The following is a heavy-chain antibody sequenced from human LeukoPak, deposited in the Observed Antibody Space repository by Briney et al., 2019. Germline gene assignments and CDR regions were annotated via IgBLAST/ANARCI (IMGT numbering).Heavy chain of an antibody. V-gene: IGHV3-7*01. Sequence: GGSLRLSCAASGFTFTKFWMSWVRQAPGKGLEWVANINEDGNEKYYVDSVKGRFTISRDNAKNSLYLQMNSLRAEDTAVYYCAREVSYSRDYWGQGTLVTVSS. CDR2: INEDGNEK. J-gene: IGHJ4*02. CDR1: GFTFTKFW. CDR3: AREVSYSRDY. D-gene: IGHD1-14*01.